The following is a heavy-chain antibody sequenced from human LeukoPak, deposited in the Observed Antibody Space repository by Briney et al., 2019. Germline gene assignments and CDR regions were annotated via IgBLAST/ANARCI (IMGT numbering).Heavy chain of an antibody. J-gene: IGHJ4*02. V-gene: IGHV3-74*01. CDR1: GFTFSSYW. D-gene: IGHD6-19*01. CDR3: ARDCCSGWYYDY. CDR2: INSDGSST. Sequence: GGSLRLSCAASGFTFSSYWMHWVRQAPGKGLVWVSRINSDGSSTSCADSVKGRFTISRDNAKNTLYLQMNSLRAEDTAVYYCARDCCSGWYYDYWGQGTLITVSS.